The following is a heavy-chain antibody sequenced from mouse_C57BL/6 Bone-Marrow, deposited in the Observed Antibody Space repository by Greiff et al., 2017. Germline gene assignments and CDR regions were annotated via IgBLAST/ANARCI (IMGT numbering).Heavy chain of an antibody. CDR2: INSDGGST. CDR1: EYEFPSHD. D-gene: IGHD2-5*01. CDR3: AYSNYGGYAMDY. Sequence: EVKLVESGGGLVQPGESLKLSCESNEYEFPSHDMSWVRKTPEKRLELVAAINSDGGSTYYPDTMERRFIISRDNTNKTLYLQMSSLRSEDTALYYGAYSNYGGYAMDYWGQGTSVTVSS. J-gene: IGHJ4*01. V-gene: IGHV5-2*01.